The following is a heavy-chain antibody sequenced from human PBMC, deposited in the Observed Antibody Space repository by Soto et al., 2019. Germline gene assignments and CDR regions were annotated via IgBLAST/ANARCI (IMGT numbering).Heavy chain of an antibody. Sequence: QVHMEESGGGVVQPGGSLRLSCAGSGFDFSGYTIPWVRQAPGQGLEWVAVISYAGSDKYYADSVKGRFTSSRDKAKNTRYLQMNSLRREDTAVYYCASVDGSTTTCDYYGFDVWGQGTTVTVSS. D-gene: IGHD2-2*01. CDR3: ASVDGSTTTCDYYGFDV. CDR1: GFDFSGYT. J-gene: IGHJ6*02. CDR2: ISYAGSDK. V-gene: IGHV3-30-3*01.